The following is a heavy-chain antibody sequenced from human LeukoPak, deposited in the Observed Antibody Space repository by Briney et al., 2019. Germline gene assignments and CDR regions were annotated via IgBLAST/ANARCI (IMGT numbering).Heavy chain of an antibody. Sequence: PGGSLRLSCAASGFTFSNYAMSWVRQAPGKGLEWVSGISGSGGDTYYADSVKGRFTISRDNSKNTLYLQMNSLRAEDTAVYYCAKGERYCIDGVCYRDYWGQGTLVTVSS. J-gene: IGHJ4*02. V-gene: IGHV3-23*01. CDR3: AKGERYCIDGVCYRDY. D-gene: IGHD2-8*01. CDR1: GFTFSNYA. CDR2: ISGSGGDT.